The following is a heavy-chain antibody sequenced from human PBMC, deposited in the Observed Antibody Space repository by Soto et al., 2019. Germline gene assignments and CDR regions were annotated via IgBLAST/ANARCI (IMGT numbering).Heavy chain of an antibody. CDR1: GGSISSGDSY. CDR3: AREAIGQHTPVAHLDY. Sequence: SETLSLTCTVSGGSISSGDSYWSWVRQPPGKGLEWIGYIFYSGSTFYNPSLKSRVTITVDTSKDQFPLKLSSVTAADTAVYYCAREAIGQHTPVAHLDYWGQGTLVTVSS. CDR2: IFYSGST. V-gene: IGHV4-30-4*01. J-gene: IGHJ4*02. D-gene: IGHD6-13*01.